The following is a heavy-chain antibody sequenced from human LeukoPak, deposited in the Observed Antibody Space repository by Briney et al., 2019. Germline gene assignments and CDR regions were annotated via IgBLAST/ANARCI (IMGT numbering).Heavy chain of an antibody. CDR1: GFTVSSNY. V-gene: IGHV3-66*01. J-gene: IGHJ4*02. CDR2: IYIGDST. Sequence: GGSLRLSCAASGFTVSSNYMTWVRQAPGKGLEWVSLIYIGDSTFYAGSVKGRFTISRDSSKNTLYLQMNSLRGEDTAVYYCASVTDGDYPDYWGQGTLVTVSS. D-gene: IGHD4-17*01. CDR3: ASVTDGDYPDY.